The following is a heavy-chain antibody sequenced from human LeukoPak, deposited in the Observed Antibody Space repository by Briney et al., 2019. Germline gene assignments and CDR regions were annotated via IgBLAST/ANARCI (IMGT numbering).Heavy chain of an antibody. CDR1: GGSISSYY. V-gene: IGHV4-4*07. Sequence: SETLSLTCTVSGGSISSYYWSWIRQPAGKGLEWIGRIYTSGSTNYSPSLKSRVTMSVDTSKNQFSLKLSSVTAADTAVYYCARDQSNWNDWYNWFDPWGQGTLVTVSS. D-gene: IGHD1-1*01. J-gene: IGHJ5*02. CDR3: ARDQSNWNDWYNWFDP. CDR2: IYTSGST.